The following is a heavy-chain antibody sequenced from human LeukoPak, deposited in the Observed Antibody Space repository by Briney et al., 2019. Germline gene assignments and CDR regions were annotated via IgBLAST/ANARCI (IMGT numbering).Heavy chain of an antibody. D-gene: IGHD2-2*01. CDR1: GFTFSSYG. Sequence: GGXLRLSCAASGFTFSSYGMHWVRQAPGKGLEWVAFIRYDGSNKYYAESVKGRFTISRDNSKNTLYLQMNSLRAEDTAVYYCAKKVGQLLYYYYYMDVWGKGTTVTVSS. CDR3: AKKVGQLLYYYYYMDV. J-gene: IGHJ6*03. CDR2: IRYDGSNK. V-gene: IGHV3-30*02.